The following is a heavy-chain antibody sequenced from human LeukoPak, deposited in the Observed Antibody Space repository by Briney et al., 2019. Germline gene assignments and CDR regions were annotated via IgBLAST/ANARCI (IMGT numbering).Heavy chain of an antibody. Sequence: GGSLRLSCAASGFTFSTYYMNWVRQAPGKGLEWVSSISSSSTYIYYADSVKGRFTISRDNAKNSLYLQMNSLRAEDTAVYYCAAHELKDAFDIWGQGTMVTVSS. V-gene: IGHV3-21*01. CDR3: AAHELKDAFDI. CDR2: ISSSSTYI. J-gene: IGHJ3*02. D-gene: IGHD3-10*01. CDR1: GFTFSTYY.